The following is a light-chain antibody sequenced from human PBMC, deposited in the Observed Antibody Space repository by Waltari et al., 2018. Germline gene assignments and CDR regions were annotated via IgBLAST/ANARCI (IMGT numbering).Light chain of an antibody. V-gene: IGLV2-14*03. J-gene: IGLJ2*01. Sequence: QSALTQPASVSGSPGQSITISCTGTSSDIGANDYVSWYQQHPDKAPQLIIFDVDKRPSGISIRFSASKSDNTASLTISGLQAEDEADYYCSSYTRSSRLVFGGGTKLVVL. CDR3: SSYTRSSRLV. CDR1: SSDIGANDY. CDR2: DVD.